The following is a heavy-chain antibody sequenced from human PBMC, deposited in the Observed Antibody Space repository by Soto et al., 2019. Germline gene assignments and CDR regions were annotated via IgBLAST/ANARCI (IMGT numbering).Heavy chain of an antibody. CDR2: IYWNDDK. CDR1: GFSLSTSGVG. Sequence: GSGPTLVNPTQTLTLTCTFSGFSLSTSGVGVGWIRQPPGKALEWLALIYWNDDKRYSPSLKSRLTITKDTSKNQVVLTMTNMDPVDTATYYCAHGYYDFWSGYSSASGFDPWGQGTLVTVS. CDR3: AHGYYDFWSGYSSASGFDP. V-gene: IGHV2-5*01. D-gene: IGHD3-3*01. J-gene: IGHJ5*02.